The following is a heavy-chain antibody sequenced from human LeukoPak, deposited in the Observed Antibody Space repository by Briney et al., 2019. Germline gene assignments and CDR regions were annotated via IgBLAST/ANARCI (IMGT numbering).Heavy chain of an antibody. CDR3: ARVRDDSSRYRDFQF. Sequence: GGSLRLSCATSGFTFSSYWMTWVRQAPGKGPEWVANIKQDGNEKYYVDSVQGRFNISRDNVKNSLYLQMNSLRGEDTAVYYCARVRDDSSRYRDFQFWGQGTLVTVSS. CDR2: IKQDGNEK. V-gene: IGHV3-7*01. J-gene: IGHJ4*02. CDR1: GFTFSSYW. D-gene: IGHD3-22*01.